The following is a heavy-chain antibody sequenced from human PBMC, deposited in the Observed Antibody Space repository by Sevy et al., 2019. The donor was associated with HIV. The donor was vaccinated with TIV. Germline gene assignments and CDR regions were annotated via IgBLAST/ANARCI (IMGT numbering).Heavy chain of an antibody. CDR2: IIRIFGTA. CDR3: ARSRGSGSYTVDGIQRFDS. Sequence: ASVKVSCKASGGTFSSYAISWVRQAPGQGLEWMGGIIRIFGTANYAQKFQGRVTITADESTSTAYMELSSLRSEDTAAYYCARSRGSGSYTVDGIQRFDSWGQGTLVTVSS. V-gene: IGHV1-69*13. J-gene: IGHJ5*01. D-gene: IGHD3-10*01. CDR1: GGTFSSYA.